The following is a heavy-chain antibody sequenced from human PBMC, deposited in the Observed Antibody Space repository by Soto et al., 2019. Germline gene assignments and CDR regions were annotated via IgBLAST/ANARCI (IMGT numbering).Heavy chain of an antibody. CDR1: GYSFTSYW. J-gene: IGHJ6*02. D-gene: IGHD3-16*02. Sequence: GESLKISCKGSGYSFTSYWIGWVRQMPGKGLEWMGIIYPGDSDTRYSPSFQGQVTISADKSISTAYLQWSSLKASDTAMYYCARQAVDYVWGSYRSRRHYYSYGMDVCGQAPTVTVSS. V-gene: IGHV5-51*01. CDR3: ARQAVDYVWGSYRSRRHYYSYGMDV. CDR2: IYPGDSDT.